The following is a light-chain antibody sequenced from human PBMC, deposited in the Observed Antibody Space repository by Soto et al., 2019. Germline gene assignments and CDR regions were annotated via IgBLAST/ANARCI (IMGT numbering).Light chain of an antibody. CDR3: CSYAGSRTFV. CDR1: SSDVGGFNY. Sequence: QSALTQPASVSGSPGQSITISCTGTSSDVGGFNYVSWYQQHPDSAPKVLIYEVSKRPSGVSSRFSGSKSGNTASLTISGLQAEDEADYYCCSYAGSRTFVFGGGTKVTVL. CDR2: EVS. J-gene: IGLJ2*01. V-gene: IGLV2-23*02.